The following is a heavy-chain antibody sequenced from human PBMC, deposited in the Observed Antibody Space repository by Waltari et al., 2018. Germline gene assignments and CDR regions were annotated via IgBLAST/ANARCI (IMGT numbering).Heavy chain of an antibody. CDR1: GYSISSGYY. V-gene: IGHV4-38-2*01. CDR3: ARLKALPGDFDY. CDR2: IYHSGST. Sequence: LTCAVSGYSISSGYYWGWIRQPPGKGLEWIGSIYHSGSTYYNPSLKSRVTISVDTSKNQFSLKLSSVTAADTAVYYCARLKALPGDFDYWGQGTLVTVSS. J-gene: IGHJ4*02.